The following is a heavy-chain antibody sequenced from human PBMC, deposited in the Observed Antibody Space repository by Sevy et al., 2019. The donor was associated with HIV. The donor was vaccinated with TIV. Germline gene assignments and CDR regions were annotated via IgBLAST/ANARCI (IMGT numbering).Heavy chain of an antibody. CDR3: AREPYFFDKSGYYWDY. D-gene: IGHD3-22*01. CDR1: GVSVSSDTYY. Sequence: SETLSLTCAVSGVSVSSDTYYWSWIRQPPGKGLEWIGYVYHTGSTNYSPSFKSRVTISVDTSKYQFSLRLFSVAAADTAVYYCAREPYFFDKSGYYWDYWGQGVLVTVSS. J-gene: IGHJ4*02. V-gene: IGHV4-61*01. CDR2: VYHTGST.